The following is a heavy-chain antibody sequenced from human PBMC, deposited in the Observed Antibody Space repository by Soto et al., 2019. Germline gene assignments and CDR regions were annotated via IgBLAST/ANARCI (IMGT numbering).Heavy chain of an antibody. CDR1: GGSISSYY. CDR3: ARAMRGSYHRYFDY. CDR2: IYYSGST. J-gene: IGHJ4*02. Sequence: QVQLQESGPGLVKPSETLSLTCTVSGGSISSYYWSWLRQHPGKGLEWIGYIYYSGSTNYNPSLKGRDTISVDTSKNQVTVKLSAVTAADTAVYYCARAMRGSYHRYFDYWGQGTLVTVSS. D-gene: IGHD1-26*01. V-gene: IGHV4-59*01.